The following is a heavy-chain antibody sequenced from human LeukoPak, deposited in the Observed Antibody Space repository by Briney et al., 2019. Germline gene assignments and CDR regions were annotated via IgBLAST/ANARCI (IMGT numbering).Heavy chain of an antibody. Sequence: SETLSLTCTVSGGPISSYYWSWIRQPPGKGLEWIGYIYYSGSTNYNPSLKSRVTISVDTSKNQFSLKLSSVTAADTAVYYCARQRLGYCSSTSCYFKAFDPWGQGTLVTVSS. D-gene: IGHD2-2*01. J-gene: IGHJ5*02. CDR1: GGPISSYY. CDR3: ARQRLGYCSSTSCYFKAFDP. CDR2: IYYSGST. V-gene: IGHV4-59*08.